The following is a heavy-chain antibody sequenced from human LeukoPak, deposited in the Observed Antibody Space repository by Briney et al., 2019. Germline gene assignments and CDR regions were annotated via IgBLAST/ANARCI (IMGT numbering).Heavy chain of an antibody. CDR3: ARETGAHCSGGSCYYHGMDV. J-gene: IGHJ6*02. V-gene: IGHV1-69*05. Sequence: ASVKVSCKASGGTFSSYAISWVRQAPGQGLEWMGGIIPIFGTANYAQKFQGRVTMTRDTSTSTVYMEMSSLRSEETAVYYCARETGAHCSGGSCYYHGMDVWGQGTTVTVSS. CDR1: GGTFSSYA. CDR2: IIPIFGTA. D-gene: IGHD2-15*01.